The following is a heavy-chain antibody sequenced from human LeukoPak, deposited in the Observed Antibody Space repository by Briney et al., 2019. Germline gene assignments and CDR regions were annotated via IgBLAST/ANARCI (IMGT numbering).Heavy chain of an antibody. CDR1: GFTFSNAW. CDR3: ATDFYDST. D-gene: IGHD3-22*01. J-gene: IGHJ5*02. CDR2: IRGNSDGGTI. Sequence: GGSLRLSCATSGFTFSNAWMNWVRQAPGKGLEWVGRIRGNSDGGTIDYAAPVKGRFTLSRDDSKTTLYLQMNSLQTEDTAVYYCATDFYDSTWGQGTLVTVSS. V-gene: IGHV3-15*07.